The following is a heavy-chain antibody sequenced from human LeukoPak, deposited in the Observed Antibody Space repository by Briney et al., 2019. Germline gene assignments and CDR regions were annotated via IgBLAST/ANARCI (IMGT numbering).Heavy chain of an antibody. J-gene: IGHJ3*02. D-gene: IGHD3-10*01. CDR3: ACMVRGVNDAFDI. CDR2: ISSSSSYI. CDR1: GFTFSSYW. V-gene: IGHV3-21*01. Sequence: GGSLRLSCDASGFTFSSYWMSWVRQAPGKGLEWVSSISSSSSYIYYADSVKGRFAISRDNAKNSLYLQMNSLRAEDTAVYYCACMVRGVNDAFDIWGQGTMVTVSS.